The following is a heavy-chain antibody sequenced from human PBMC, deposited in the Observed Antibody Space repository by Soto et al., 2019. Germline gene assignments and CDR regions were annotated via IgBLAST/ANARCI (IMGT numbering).Heavy chain of an antibody. V-gene: IGHV3-33*01. CDR3: ARGSGIVGAKGRGYYFDY. Sequence: GGSLRLSCAASGFTFSSYGMHWVRQAPGKGLEWVAVIWYDGSNKYYADSVKGRFTISRDNSKNTLYLQMNSLRAEDTAVYYCARGSGIVGAKGRGYYFDYWGQGTLVTVSS. CDR1: GFTFSSYG. CDR2: IWYDGSNK. J-gene: IGHJ4*02. D-gene: IGHD1-26*01.